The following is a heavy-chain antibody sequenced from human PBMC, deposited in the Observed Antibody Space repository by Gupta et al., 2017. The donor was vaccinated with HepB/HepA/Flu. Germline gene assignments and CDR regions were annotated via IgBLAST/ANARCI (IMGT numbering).Heavy chain of an antibody. Sequence: QVQLVESGGGVVQPGRSLRLSCAASGFTFSRYAMHWVRQAPGKGLEWVAVISYDGSNKYYADSVKGRFTISRDNSKNTLYLQMNSLRAEDTAVYYCARELPLLRYFDYWGQGTLVTVSS. CDR2: ISYDGSNK. D-gene: IGHD1-26*01. CDR3: ARELPLLRYFDY. V-gene: IGHV3-30-3*01. J-gene: IGHJ4*02. CDR1: GFTFSRYA.